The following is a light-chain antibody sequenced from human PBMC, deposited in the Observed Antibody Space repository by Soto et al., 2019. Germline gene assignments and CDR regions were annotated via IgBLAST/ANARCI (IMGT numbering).Light chain of an antibody. V-gene: IGKV1-33*01. CDR3: QQDNLPPLT. J-gene: IGKJ2*01. CDR1: QGIYKY. CDR2: DAS. Sequence: DIPMTQSPSSLSAAVGDRVTFTCRASQGIYKYLDWYQQKPGKAPKLLISDASNLERGVPSRFSGSGSGTEFNLTIYNLQPEDTSTYFCQQDNLPPLTVGQGTKLEIK.